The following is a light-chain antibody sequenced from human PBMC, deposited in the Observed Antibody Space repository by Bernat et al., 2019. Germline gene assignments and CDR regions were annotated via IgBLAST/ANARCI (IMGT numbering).Light chain of an antibody. Sequence: QSVLTQPPSVSASPGQKVTISCSGSSSNIGHNYVSWYKQLPGTAPKLLIYENNKRPSGIPDRFSGSKSGTSATLGITVLQTGDEADYYCGTWDSSLSAYVFGTGTKVTVL. J-gene: IGLJ1*01. V-gene: IGLV1-51*02. CDR2: ENN. CDR3: GTWDSSLSAYV. CDR1: SSNIGHNY.